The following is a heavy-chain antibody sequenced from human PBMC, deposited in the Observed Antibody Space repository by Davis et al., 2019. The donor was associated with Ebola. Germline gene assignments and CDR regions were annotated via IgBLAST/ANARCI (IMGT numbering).Heavy chain of an antibody. Sequence: PGGSLRLSCAASGFSFSSYSMNWVRQAPGGGLEWVAGISATGVDKKYADSLRGRFSISRDDSKNTLYLQMDSLRAEDTAVFYCAEGGTNNFLGANWGQGTLVTVSS. CDR1: GFSFSSYS. J-gene: IGHJ4*02. D-gene: IGHD2-8*01. CDR2: ISATGVDK. CDR3: AEGGTNNFLGAN. V-gene: IGHV3-23*01.